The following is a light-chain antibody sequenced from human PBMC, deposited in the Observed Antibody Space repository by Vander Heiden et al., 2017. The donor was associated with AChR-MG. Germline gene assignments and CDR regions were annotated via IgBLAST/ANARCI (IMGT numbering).Light chain of an antibody. CDR2: DAS. Sequence: ELVMTQSPATVSVSPGERATLSCRASQSVSSNLAWYQQKPGQAPRLLSYDASTRATGIPARFSGGGSGTEFTLTISSLQSEDFAVYYCQQYNNWPPRYTCGQGTKLEIK. V-gene: IGKV3-15*01. CDR1: QSVSSN. J-gene: IGKJ2*01. CDR3: QQYNNWPPRYT.